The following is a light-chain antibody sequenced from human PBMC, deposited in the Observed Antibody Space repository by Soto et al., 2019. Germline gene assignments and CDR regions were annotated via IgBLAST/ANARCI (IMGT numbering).Light chain of an antibody. V-gene: IGKV3-20*01. CDR1: QSVSSSY. CDR2: GAS. J-gene: IGKJ5*01. Sequence: EIVLTQSPGTLSLSPGEXATLCCRASQSVSSSYLAWYQQQPGQAPRLVIYGASSRATGIPDRFSGSGSGTEFTPTISSLQSEDFAVYYCQQYTNWPPITLGQGTRLEIK. CDR3: QQYTNWPPIT.